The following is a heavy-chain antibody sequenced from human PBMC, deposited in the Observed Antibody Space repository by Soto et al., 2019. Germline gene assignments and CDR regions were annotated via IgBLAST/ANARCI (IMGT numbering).Heavy chain of an antibody. J-gene: IGHJ6*02. CDR3: ASDYYYDSSGYYYYYGMDV. Sequence: QVQLVQSGAEVKKPGSSVKVSCKASGGTFSSYAISWVRQAPGQGLEWMGGIIPIFGTANYAQKFQGRVTITADKSTSTAYMELSSLRSEDTAVYYCASDYYYDSSGYYYYYGMDVWGQGTTVTVSS. V-gene: IGHV1-69*06. CDR1: GGTFSSYA. CDR2: IIPIFGTA. D-gene: IGHD3-22*01.